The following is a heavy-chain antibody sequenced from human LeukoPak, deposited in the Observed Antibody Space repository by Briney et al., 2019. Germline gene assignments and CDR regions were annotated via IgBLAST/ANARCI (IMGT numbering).Heavy chain of an antibody. J-gene: IGHJ3*02. D-gene: IGHD4-23*01. CDR3: FLDGGNRKNAFDI. V-gene: IGHV5-51*01. CDR2: IYPGDSDT. Sequence: KVGESPKISCKGSGYSFTSYWIGWVRQMTGKGLEWMGIIYPGDSDTRYSPSFQGQVTISAEKSISTAYLQWSSLKASDTAMYYSFLDGGNRKNAFDIWGQGKRVTVSS. CDR1: GYSFTSYW.